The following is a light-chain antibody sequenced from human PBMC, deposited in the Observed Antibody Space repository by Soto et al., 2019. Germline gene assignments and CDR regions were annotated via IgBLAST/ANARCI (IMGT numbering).Light chain of an antibody. CDR3: QQYNSYPSWT. V-gene: IGKV1-5*01. CDR2: DAS. J-gene: IGKJ1*01. Sequence: DIQMTQSPTTLSASVLDIVTITFLASHSLIKWLAWYQQKPGKAPKLLIYDASSLESGVPSRFSGSGSGTEFTLTISSLQPDDFATYYCQQYNSYPSWTFGQGTKVDI. CDR1: HSLIKW.